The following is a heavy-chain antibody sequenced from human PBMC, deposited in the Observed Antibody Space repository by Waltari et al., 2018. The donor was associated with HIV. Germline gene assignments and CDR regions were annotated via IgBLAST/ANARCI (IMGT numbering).Heavy chain of an antibody. CDR1: GFTCSSFA. J-gene: IGHJ4*02. Sequence: QVHLVESGGGVVQPGRSLSLSCVASGFTCSSFAMHWVRQTPGKGLEWVAGIWYDGSNENYADSVKGRFTISRDNAMDTLYLEMMSLRADDTAKYYCAKVGSSGPLDHWGQGTLVTVSP. D-gene: IGHD6-19*01. CDR2: IWYDGSNE. V-gene: IGHV3-33*08. CDR3: AKVGSSGPLDH.